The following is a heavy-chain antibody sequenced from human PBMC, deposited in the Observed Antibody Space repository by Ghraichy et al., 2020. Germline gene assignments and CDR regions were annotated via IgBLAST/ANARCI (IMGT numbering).Heavy chain of an antibody. CDR2: IKSKSEGGTI. J-gene: IGHJ6*02. V-gene: IGHV3-15*01. CDR3: TREGAVGGVIIKRKYYYYYGMDV. D-gene: IGHD3-10*01. Sequence: GGSLRLSCAASGFSFTNAWMNWVRQAPGKGLEWVGRIKSKSEGGTIDYAAPVKGRFTISRDDSTNTLYLQMNSLKTEDTAVYYCTREGAVGGVIIKRKYYYYYGMDVWGQGTTVTVSS. CDR1: GFSFTNAW.